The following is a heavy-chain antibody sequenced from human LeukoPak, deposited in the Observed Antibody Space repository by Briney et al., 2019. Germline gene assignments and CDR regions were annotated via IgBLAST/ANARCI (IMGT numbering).Heavy chain of an antibody. V-gene: IGHV1-2*02. D-gene: IGHD2-2*01. CDR1: GYTFTSYY. CDR2: INPNSGGT. J-gene: IGHJ4*02. Sequence: ASVKVSCKASGYTFTSYYMHWVRQAPGQGLEWMGWINPNSGGTNYAQKFQGRVTMTRDTSISTAYMELSRLRSDDTAVYYCARSIVVVPAATRGHFDYWGQGTLVTVSS. CDR3: ARSIVVVPAATRGHFDY.